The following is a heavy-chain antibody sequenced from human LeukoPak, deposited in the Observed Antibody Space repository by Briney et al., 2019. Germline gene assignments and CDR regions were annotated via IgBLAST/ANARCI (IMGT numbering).Heavy chain of an antibody. D-gene: IGHD3-22*01. V-gene: IGHV3-64D*06. Sequence: GGSLRLSCSASGFTFSSYAMHWVRQAPGKGLEYVSAISSNGGSTYYADSVKGRFTISRDNSKNTLYLQMSSLRAEDTAVYYCVKDPKSSSGSDAFDIWGQGTMVPVSS. CDR2: ISSNGGST. J-gene: IGHJ3*02. CDR3: VKDPKSSSGSDAFDI. CDR1: GFTFSSYA.